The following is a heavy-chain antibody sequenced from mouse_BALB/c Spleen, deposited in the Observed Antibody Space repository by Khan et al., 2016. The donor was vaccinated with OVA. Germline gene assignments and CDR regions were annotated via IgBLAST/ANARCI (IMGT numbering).Heavy chain of an antibody. CDR2: IDSAHGYT. CDR3: ASSLLLAAMDY. Sequence: VRLQQSGAELVQPGASVKLSCTASGFNIKDTYIHWVKQRPEQGLEWIGRIDSAHGYTIYDPNFQGKATITADTSSNTAYLHLSSLTSEDTVVLYRASSLLLAAMDYWRPGASVTAAS. D-gene: IGHD1-2*01. V-gene: IGHV14-3*02. CDR1: GFNIKDTY. J-gene: IGHJ4*01.